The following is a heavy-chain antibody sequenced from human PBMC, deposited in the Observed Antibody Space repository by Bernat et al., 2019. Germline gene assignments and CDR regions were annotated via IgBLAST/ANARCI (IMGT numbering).Heavy chain of an antibody. CDR2: IGYDGSNK. V-gene: IGHV3-33*01. D-gene: IGHD6-19*01. CDR1: GFTFSSYG. Sequence: QVQLVESGGGVVQPGRSLRLSCAASGFTFSSYGMHWVRQAPGKGLEWVAVIGYDGSNKYYADSVKGRFTISRDNSKNTLYLQMNSLRAEDTAVYYCASTAVAGPYRGSYIDSWGQGTLVTVSS. CDR3: ASTAVAGPYRGSYIDS. J-gene: IGHJ4*02.